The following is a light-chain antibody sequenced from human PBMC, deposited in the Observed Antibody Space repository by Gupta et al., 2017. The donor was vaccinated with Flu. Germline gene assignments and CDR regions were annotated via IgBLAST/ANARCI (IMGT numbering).Light chain of an antibody. CDR2: WAS. Sequence: SLGERATINCKSSQSVLYTSDNRNYLAWFQQKPGQPPKLLISWASIRESGVPDRFSGSGSGTDFTLTISSLQAEDVAVYYCHQDDSSSRTFGGGTKVEIK. V-gene: IGKV4-1*01. J-gene: IGKJ4*01. CDR1: QSVLYTSDNRNY. CDR3: HQDDSSSRT.